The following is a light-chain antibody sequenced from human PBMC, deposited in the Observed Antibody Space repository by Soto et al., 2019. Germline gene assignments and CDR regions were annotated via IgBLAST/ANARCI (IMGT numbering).Light chain of an antibody. CDR1: QSVSSN. J-gene: IGKJ1*01. Sequence: EIVLTQSPATLSVSPVERATLSCRASQSVSSNLAWYQQKPGQAPRLLIYGASTRATGIPARFSGSGSGTEFTLTISSLQSEDFAVDYCQQYNNWPRTFGQGTKVDI. CDR2: GAS. CDR3: QQYNNWPRT. V-gene: IGKV3-15*01.